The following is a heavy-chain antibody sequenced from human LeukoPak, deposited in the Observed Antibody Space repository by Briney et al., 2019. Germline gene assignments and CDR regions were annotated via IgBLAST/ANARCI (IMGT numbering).Heavy chain of an antibody. Sequence: ASVKVSCKASGYTFTSYGISWVRQAPGQGLEWMGWISAYNGNTNYAQKLQGRVTMTTDTSTSTAYMELRSLRSDDTAVYYCARDHPAASGSDYYYGMGVWGKGTTVTVSS. D-gene: IGHD6-19*01. J-gene: IGHJ6*04. CDR1: GYTFTSYG. CDR3: ARDHPAASGSDYYYGMGV. V-gene: IGHV1-18*04. CDR2: ISAYNGNT.